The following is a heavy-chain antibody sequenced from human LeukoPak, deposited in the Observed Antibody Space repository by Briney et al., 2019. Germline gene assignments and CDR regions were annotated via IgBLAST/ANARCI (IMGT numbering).Heavy chain of an antibody. D-gene: IGHD3-10*01. CDR3: ARDTFLWFGGFDY. Sequence: ASETLSLTCTVSGDSISSGDYYWSWIRQPAGKGLEWIGRISSSGSTNYNPSLRSRVTISVDTSKNQFSLKLSSVTAADTAVYYCARDTFLWFGGFDYWGQGTLVTVSS. V-gene: IGHV4-61*02. CDR1: GDSISSGDYY. CDR2: ISSSGST. J-gene: IGHJ4*02.